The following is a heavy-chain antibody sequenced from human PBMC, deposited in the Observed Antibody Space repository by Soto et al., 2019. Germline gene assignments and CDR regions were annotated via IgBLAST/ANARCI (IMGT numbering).Heavy chain of an antibody. CDR1: GYTFTSYA. V-gene: IGHV1-3*01. D-gene: IGHD4-17*01. Sequence: ASVKVSCKASGYTFTSYAMHWVRQAPGQRLEWMGWINAGNGNTKYSQKFQGRVTITRDTSASTAYMELSSLRSEDTAVYYCARAPPGGYGDYEPSFDYWGQGTLVTVSS. CDR3: ARAPPGGYGDYEPSFDY. J-gene: IGHJ4*02. CDR2: INAGNGNT.